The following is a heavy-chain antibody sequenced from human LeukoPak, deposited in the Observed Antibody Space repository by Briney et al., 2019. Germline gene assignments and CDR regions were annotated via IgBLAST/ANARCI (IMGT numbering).Heavy chain of an antibody. CDR3: ARDRDSSGWSRFDY. CDR2: IIPIFGTA. CDR1: GGTFSSYA. J-gene: IGHJ4*02. D-gene: IGHD6-19*01. Sequence: SVEVSCKASGGTFSSYAISWVRQAPGQGLEWMGGIIPIFGTANYAQKFQGRVTITADESTSTAYMELSSLRSEDTAVYYCARDRDSSGWSRFDYWGQGTLVTVSS. V-gene: IGHV1-69*01.